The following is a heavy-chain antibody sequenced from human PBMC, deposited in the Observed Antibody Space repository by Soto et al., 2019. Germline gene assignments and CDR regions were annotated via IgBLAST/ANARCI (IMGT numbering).Heavy chain of an antibody. CDR3: ARDVHTETY. V-gene: IGHV3-30-3*01. J-gene: IGHJ4*02. D-gene: IGHD3-10*02. CDR2: ISYDGSNK. CDR1: GFTFTTYA. Sequence: QVRLVESGGGVVQPGRSLRLSCAASGFTFTTYAMHWVRQAPGKGLEWVAVISYDGSNKYYADSVKGRFTISRDNSKNTLYLQMNSLRVEDTAGDDCARDVHTETYGGQGTLVTVSS.